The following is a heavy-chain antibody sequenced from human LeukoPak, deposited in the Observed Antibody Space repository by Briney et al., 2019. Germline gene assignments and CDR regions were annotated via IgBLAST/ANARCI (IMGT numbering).Heavy chain of an antibody. CDR2: IYTSGST. Sequence: PSETLSLTCTVSGGSISSYYWSWIRQPAGKGLEWIGRIYTSGSTNYNPSLKSRVTVSVDTSKNQFSLKLSSVTAADTAVYYCARITNSGYNSYYYIDVWGKGTTVTISS. V-gene: IGHV4-4*07. J-gene: IGHJ6*03. D-gene: IGHD3-22*01. CDR1: GGSISSYY. CDR3: ARITNSGYNSYYYIDV.